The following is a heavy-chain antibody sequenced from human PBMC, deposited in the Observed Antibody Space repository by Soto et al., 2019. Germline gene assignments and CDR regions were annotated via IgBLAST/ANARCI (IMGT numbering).Heavy chain of an antibody. D-gene: IGHD3-22*01. Sequence: SETLSLTCTVSGGSISSSSYYWGWIRQPPGKGLEWIGSIYCSGSTYYNPSLKSRVTISVDTSKNQFSLKLSSVTAADTAVYYCARPSDAYYYDSSGYYVVAGWFDPWGQGTLVTVSS. CDR2: IYCSGST. J-gene: IGHJ5*02. CDR3: ARPSDAYYYDSSGYYVVAGWFDP. CDR1: GGSISSSSYY. V-gene: IGHV4-39*01.